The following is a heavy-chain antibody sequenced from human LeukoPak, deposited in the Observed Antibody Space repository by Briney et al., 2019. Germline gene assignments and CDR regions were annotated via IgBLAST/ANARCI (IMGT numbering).Heavy chain of an antibody. Sequence: ASVKVSCKASGYTFTGYYMHWVRQAPGQGLEWMGWINPNSGGTNYAQKFQGRVTMTRDTSISTAYMELSRLRSDDTAVYYCARDYYGSGSYNEIDPWGQGALVTVSS. CDR1: GYTFTGYY. J-gene: IGHJ5*02. V-gene: IGHV1-2*02. CDR2: INPNSGGT. D-gene: IGHD3-10*01. CDR3: ARDYYGSGSYNEIDP.